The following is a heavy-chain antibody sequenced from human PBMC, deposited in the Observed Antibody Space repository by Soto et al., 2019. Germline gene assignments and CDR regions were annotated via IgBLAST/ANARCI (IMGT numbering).Heavy chain of an antibody. Sequence: PGGSLRLSCAASGFSFSSHVMSWVRQAPGKGLEWVSSISGSGGGTYYADSVKGRFIISRDNSKNTLDLQMNSLRVEDTAVYYCAKDQGSSWYEIDYWGQGT. CDR3: AKDQGSSWYEIDY. V-gene: IGHV3-23*01. D-gene: IGHD6-13*01. CDR1: GFSFSSHV. CDR2: ISGSGGGT. J-gene: IGHJ4*02.